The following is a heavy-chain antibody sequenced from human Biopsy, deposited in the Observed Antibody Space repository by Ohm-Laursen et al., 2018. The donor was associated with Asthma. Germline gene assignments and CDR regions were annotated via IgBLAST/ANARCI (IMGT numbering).Heavy chain of an antibody. J-gene: IGHJ1*01. Sequence: SLRLSCAASGFTFDDYCMSWVRQVPGQGLEWVAKIKHAGSEKNHVDSLKGRFTIFRDNAKNLLFLQMNILRAEDTAVYYCARTFHFWSPYHAEHYQLWGQGTLVTVSS. CDR2: IKHAGSEK. CDR3: ARTFHFWSPYHAEHYQL. D-gene: IGHD3-3*01. CDR1: GFTFDDYC. V-gene: IGHV3-7*01.